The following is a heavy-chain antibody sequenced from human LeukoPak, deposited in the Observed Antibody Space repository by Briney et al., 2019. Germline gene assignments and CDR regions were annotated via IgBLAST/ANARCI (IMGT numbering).Heavy chain of an antibody. D-gene: IGHD4-17*01. CDR2: ISSNGSTI. J-gene: IGHJ4*02. V-gene: IGHV3-48*03. CDR3: ARDLGDHEGY. CDR1: GFTFSSYE. Sequence: GGSLRLSCAASGFTFSSYEMNWVRQAPGKRLEWVSYISSNGSTIYYADSVKGRFTISRDNAKNSLYLQMNSLRAEDTAVYYCARDLGDHEGYWGQGTLVTVSS.